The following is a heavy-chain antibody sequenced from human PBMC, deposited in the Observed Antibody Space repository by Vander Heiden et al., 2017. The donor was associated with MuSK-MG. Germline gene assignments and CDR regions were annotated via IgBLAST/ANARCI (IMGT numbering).Heavy chain of an antibody. Sequence: FTFSSYSMNWVRPAPGKGLEWVSYISSGSNTIYYADSVKGRFTISRDNAKNSLYLQMNSLRAEDTAVYYCARTGYCTGGSCPLDYWGQGTLVTVSS. J-gene: IGHJ4*02. CDR1: FTFSSYS. CDR3: ARTGYCTGGSCPLDY. D-gene: IGHD2-15*01. CDR2: ISSGSNTI. V-gene: IGHV3-48*01.